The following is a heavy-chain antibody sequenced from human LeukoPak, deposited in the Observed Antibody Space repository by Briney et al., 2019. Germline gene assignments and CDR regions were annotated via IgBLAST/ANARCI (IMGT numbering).Heavy chain of an antibody. J-gene: IGHJ4*02. D-gene: IGHD5-12*01. CDR2: INPNSGGT. CDR1: GYTFTGYY. CDR3: ARVDIVATITFDY. Sequence: APVKVSCKASGYTFTGYYMHWVRQAPGQGLEWMGWINPNSGGTNYAQKFQGRVTMTRDTSISTAYMELSRLRSDDTAVYYCARVDIVATITFDYWGQGTLVTVSS. V-gene: IGHV1-2*02.